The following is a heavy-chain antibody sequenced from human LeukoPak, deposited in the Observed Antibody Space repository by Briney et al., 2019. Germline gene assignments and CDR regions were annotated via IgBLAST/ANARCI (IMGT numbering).Heavy chain of an antibody. CDR2: IWYDGSNK. D-gene: IGHD1-7*01. Sequence: GRSLRLSCAASGFTFSSYGMHWVRQAPGKGLEWVAVIWYDGSNKYYADSVKGRFTISGDNSKNTLYLQMNSLRAEDTAVYYCARGLELRRYFDYWGQGTLVTVSS. J-gene: IGHJ4*02. CDR1: GFTFSSYG. V-gene: IGHV3-33*01. CDR3: ARGLELRRYFDY.